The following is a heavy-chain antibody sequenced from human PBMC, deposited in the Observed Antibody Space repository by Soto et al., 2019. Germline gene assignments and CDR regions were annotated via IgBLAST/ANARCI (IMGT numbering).Heavy chain of an antibody. J-gene: IGHJ4*02. CDR1: GYTFTSYY. V-gene: IGHV1-46*01. CDR2: INPSGGST. D-gene: IGHD2-15*01. Sequence: ASVKVSCKASGYTFTSYYMHWVRQAPGQGLEWMGIINPSGGSTSYAQKFQGRVTMTRDTSTSTVYMELSSLRSEDTAVYYCAALAGSGGVVAATQVFDYWGQGTLVTVSS. CDR3: AALAGSGGVVAATQVFDY.